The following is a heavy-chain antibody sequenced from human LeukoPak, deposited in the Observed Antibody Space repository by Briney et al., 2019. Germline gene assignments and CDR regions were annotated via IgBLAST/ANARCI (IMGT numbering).Heavy chain of an antibody. CDR2: ISSSSSYI. J-gene: IGHJ4*02. D-gene: IGHD2-2*01. CDR1: GFTFSSYS. CDR3: ARDGFDSRCSSTSCPYYFDY. V-gene: IGHV3-21*01. Sequence: GGSLRLSCAASGFTFSSYSMNWVRQAPGKGLEWVSSISSSSSYIYYADSVKGRFTISRDNAKNSLYLQMNSLRAEDTAVYYCARDGFDSRCSSTSCPYYFDYWGQGTLVTVSS.